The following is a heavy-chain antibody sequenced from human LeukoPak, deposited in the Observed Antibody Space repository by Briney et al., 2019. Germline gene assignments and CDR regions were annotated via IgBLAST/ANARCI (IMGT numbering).Heavy chain of an antibody. CDR1: GYSFTSYW. Sequence: GESLKISCKGSGYSFTSYWIGWVRQMLGKGLEWMGIIYPGDSDTRYSPSFQGQVTISADKSISTAYLQWSSLKASDTAMYYCARLSRVQLERRDFYMDVWGKGTTVTVSS. V-gene: IGHV5-51*01. D-gene: IGHD1-1*01. CDR2: IYPGDSDT. J-gene: IGHJ6*03. CDR3: ARLSRVQLERRDFYMDV.